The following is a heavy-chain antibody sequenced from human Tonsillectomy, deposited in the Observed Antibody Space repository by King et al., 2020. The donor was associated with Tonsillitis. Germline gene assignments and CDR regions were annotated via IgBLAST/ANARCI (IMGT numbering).Heavy chain of an antibody. CDR2: ISYDGSNK. J-gene: IGHJ2*01. CDR1: GFTFSNYA. D-gene: IGHD3-22*01. Sequence: VQLVESGGGVVQPGRSLRLSCAASGFTFSNYAMHWVRQAPGKGLEWVAVISYDGSNKYYADSVKGRFTISRDNSKNTLYLQMNSLGAEDTAVYYCASTPLPVYDSSGSEGWYFDLWGRGTLVTVSS. V-gene: IGHV3-30-3*01. CDR3: ASTPLPVYDSSGSEGWYFDL.